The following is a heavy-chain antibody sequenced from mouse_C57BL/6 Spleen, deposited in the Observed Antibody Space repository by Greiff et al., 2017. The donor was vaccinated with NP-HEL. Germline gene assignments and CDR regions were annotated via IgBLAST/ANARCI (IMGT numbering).Heavy chain of an antibody. CDR2: ISSGGDYI. D-gene: IGHD1-1*01. J-gene: IGHJ4*01. V-gene: IGHV5-9-1*02. CDR3: TRGLLRSPMDY. Sequence: EVKLVESGEGLVKPGGSLKLSCAASGFTFSSYAMSWVRQTPEKRLEWVAYISSGGDYIYYADTVKGRFTIPRDNARNTLYLHMSSLKSEDTAMYYSTRGLLRSPMDYWGQGTSVTVSS. CDR1: GFTFSSYA.